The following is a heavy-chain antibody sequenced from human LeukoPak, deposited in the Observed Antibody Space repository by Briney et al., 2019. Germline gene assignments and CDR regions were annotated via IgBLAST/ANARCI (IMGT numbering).Heavy chain of an antibody. CDR3: AKDPYYYDSSGPPY. CDR1: GFTFSNYA. D-gene: IGHD3-22*01. Sequence: PGGSLRLSCAASGFTFSNYAMSWVRQAPGKGLEWVSAISGSGGSTYYADSVKGRFTISRDNSKNTLYLQMNSLRAEDTAVYYCAKDPYYYDSSGPPYWGQGTLVTVSS. CDR2: ISGSGGST. J-gene: IGHJ4*02. V-gene: IGHV3-23*01.